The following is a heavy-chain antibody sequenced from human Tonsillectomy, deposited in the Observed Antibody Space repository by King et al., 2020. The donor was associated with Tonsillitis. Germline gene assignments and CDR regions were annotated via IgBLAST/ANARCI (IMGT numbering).Heavy chain of an antibody. CDR2: IIPILGIA. J-gene: IGHJ4*02. V-gene: IGHV1-69*09. CDR3: AREGTSSAFDY. Sequence: VQLVESGAEVKKPGSSVKVSCKASGGTFSSYAISWVRQAPGQGLEWVGRIIPILGIANYAQKFQDKVTITADKSTNTAYLELSSLRSGDTAVYYCAREGTSSAFDYWGQGTLVTVSS. CDR1: GGTFSSYA. D-gene: IGHD2/OR15-2a*01.